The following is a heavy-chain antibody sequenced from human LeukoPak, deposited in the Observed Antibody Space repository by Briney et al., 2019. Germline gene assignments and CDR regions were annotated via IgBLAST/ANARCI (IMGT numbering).Heavy chain of an antibody. D-gene: IGHD3-22*01. CDR3: ARSRSSGYLGYFDY. CDR1: GYSISSGYY. J-gene: IGHJ4*02. CDR2: IYYSGST. Sequence: PSETLSLTCTVSGYSISSGYYWGWIRQPPGKGLEWIGSIYYSGSTYYNPSLKSRVTISVDTSKSQFSLKLSSVTAADTAVYYCARSRSSGYLGYFDYWGQGTLVTVSS. V-gene: IGHV4-38-2*02.